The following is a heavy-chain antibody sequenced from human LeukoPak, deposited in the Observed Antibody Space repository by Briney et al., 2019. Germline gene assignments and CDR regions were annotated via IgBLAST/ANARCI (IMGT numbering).Heavy chain of an antibody. Sequence: GGSLRLSCAASGFTFSSYWMSWVRQAPGKGLEWVANIKQDGSEKYYVDSVKGRFTISRDNAKNSLYLQMNSLRAEDTAVYYCARAEEYYDFWSGYYRGFKRTQNFDYWGQGTLVTVPS. V-gene: IGHV3-7*03. J-gene: IGHJ4*02. D-gene: IGHD3-3*01. CDR2: IKQDGSEK. CDR1: GFTFSSYW. CDR3: ARAEEYYDFWSGYYRGFKRTQNFDY.